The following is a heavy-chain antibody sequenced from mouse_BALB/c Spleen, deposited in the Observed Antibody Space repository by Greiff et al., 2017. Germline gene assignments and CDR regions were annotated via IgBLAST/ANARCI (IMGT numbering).Heavy chain of an antibody. D-gene: IGHD2-1*01. CDR3: TGRGNYAWCAY. CDR2: IDPETGGT. J-gene: IGHJ3*01. Sequence: QVQLQQSGADLVRPGASVTLSCKASGYTFTDYEMHWVKQTPVHGLEWIGAIDPETGGTSYKQKFKGKATLTADKSSSTAYMELRSLTSEDSAVYYCTGRGNYAWCAYWGQGTLVTVSA. CDR1: GYTFTDYE. V-gene: IGHV1-15*01.